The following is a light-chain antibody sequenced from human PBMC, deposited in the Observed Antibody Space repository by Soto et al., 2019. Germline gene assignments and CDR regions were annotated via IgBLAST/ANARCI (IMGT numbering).Light chain of an antibody. J-gene: IGKJ3*01. V-gene: IGKV3-15*01. Sequence: IVMTQSPATLSVSPGERATLSCWASQSVKSNLAWYQQKPGQAPRLLIYRAFTRATGIPARFSGSGSGTEFTLTISSLQSEDFALYFCQQYNNWPLTFGPGTKVDIK. CDR1: QSVKSN. CDR2: RAF. CDR3: QQYNNWPLT.